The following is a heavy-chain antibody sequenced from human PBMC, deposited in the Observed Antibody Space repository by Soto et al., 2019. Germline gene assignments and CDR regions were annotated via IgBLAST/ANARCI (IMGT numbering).Heavy chain of an antibody. CDR2: IHYNGNT. D-gene: IGHD5-12*01. J-gene: IGHJ4*02. V-gene: IGHV4-59*01. Sequence: QVQLPVSAPGLVKPSEALSLTCTGSCDSISAYSWGWVRQPPGEGLEWIGNIHYNGNTKYNPSLKSRVSMSVDTSKNQFSLRLISVTAADTAKYFCAREGNLGRWLQPLDFWGQGTLVTVSS. CDR3: AREGNLGRWLQPLDF. CDR1: CDSISAYS.